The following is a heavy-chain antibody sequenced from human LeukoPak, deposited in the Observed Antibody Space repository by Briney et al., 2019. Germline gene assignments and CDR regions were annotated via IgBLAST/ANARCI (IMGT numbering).Heavy chain of an antibody. J-gene: IGHJ4*02. CDR3: ARDSGGIAVRSLDY. V-gene: IGHV7-4-1*02. Sequence: ASVKVSCKASGYTFTSCAMNWVRQAPGQGLEWMGWINTNTGNPTYAQGFTGRFVFSLDTSVNTAYLQISSLKAEDTAVYYCARDSGGIAVRSLDYWGQGTLVTVSS. CDR1: GYTFTSCA. CDR2: INTNTGNP. D-gene: IGHD6-19*01.